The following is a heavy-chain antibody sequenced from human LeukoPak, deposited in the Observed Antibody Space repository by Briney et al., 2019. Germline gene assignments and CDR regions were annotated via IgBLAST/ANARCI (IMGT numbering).Heavy chain of an antibody. J-gene: IGHJ4*02. CDR3: AKGPGYWGFDS. D-gene: IGHD2-15*01. CDR2: IYSSGST. CDR1: NGSIGGNY. Sequence: SETLSLTCIVSNGSIGGNYWSWIRQPPGKGLEWIGYIYSSGSTNYNPSLKSRVAISIDTSKKQLSLQVNSVTAGDTALYFCAKGPGYWGFDSWGQGTLVTVSS. V-gene: IGHV4-4*08.